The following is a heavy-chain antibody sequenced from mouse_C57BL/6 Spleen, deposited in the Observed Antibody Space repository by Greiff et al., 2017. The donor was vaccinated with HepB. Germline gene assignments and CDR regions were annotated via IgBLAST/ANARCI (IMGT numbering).Heavy chain of an antibody. CDR3: ARQEGFDY. CDR2: ISGGGGNT. V-gene: IGHV5-9*01. J-gene: IGHJ2*01. CDR1: GFTFSSYT. Sequence: EVNVVESGGGLVKPGGSLKLSCAASGFTFSSYTMSWVRQTPEKRLEWVATISGGGGNTYYPDSVKGRFTISRDNAKNTLYLQMSSLRSEDTALYYCARQEGFDYWGQGTTLTVSS.